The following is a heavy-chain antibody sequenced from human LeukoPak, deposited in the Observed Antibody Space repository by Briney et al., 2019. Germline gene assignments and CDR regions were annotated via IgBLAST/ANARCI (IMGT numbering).Heavy chain of an antibody. Sequence: GGSLRLSCAGSGFTFSSHGMDWVRQAPGKGLEWVSYISSSRTTYYADSVKARFTFSRDNAKNSLYLQMNSLRAEDTAVYYCARLSRSGGTTIPYFDSWGQGTLVTVSS. V-gene: IGHV3-48*01. CDR3: ARLSRSGGTTIPYFDS. D-gene: IGHD1-26*01. CDR1: GFTFSSHG. J-gene: IGHJ4*02. CDR2: ISSSRTT.